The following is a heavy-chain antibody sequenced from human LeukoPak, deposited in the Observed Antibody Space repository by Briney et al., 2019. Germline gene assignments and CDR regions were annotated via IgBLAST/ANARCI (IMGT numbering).Heavy chain of an antibody. CDR2: ISYDGSNK. J-gene: IGHJ4*02. D-gene: IGHD2-15*01. CDR3: IVATDLDY. V-gene: IGHV3-30-3*01. CDR1: GFTFSSYA. Sequence: PGGSLRLSCAASGFTFSSYAMHWVRQAPGKGLEWVAVISYDGSNKYYADSVKGRFTISRDNSKNTLYLQMNSLRAEDTAVYYCIVATDLDYWGQGTLVTVSS.